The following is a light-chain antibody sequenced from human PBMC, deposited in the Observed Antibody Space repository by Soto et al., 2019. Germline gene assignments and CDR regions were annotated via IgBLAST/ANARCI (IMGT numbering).Light chain of an antibody. Sequence: VLTQPPSASGTPGQRVTISCSGGYPNIGSNTVNWYHQLPGTAPKLLIYDNNQRPSGVPDRFSGSTSGTSASLAISGLLSEDEADYYCATWDDSLNGVVFGGGTKLTVL. CDR1: YPNIGSNT. V-gene: IGLV1-44*01. CDR2: DNN. CDR3: ATWDDSLNGVV. J-gene: IGLJ3*02.